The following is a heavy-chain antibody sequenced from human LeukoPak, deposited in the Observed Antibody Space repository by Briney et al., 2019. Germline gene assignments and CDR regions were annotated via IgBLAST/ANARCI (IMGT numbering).Heavy chain of an antibody. V-gene: IGHV4-59*02. CDR1: GGSVSSYY. J-gene: IGHJ4*02. CDR3: AGGGSTAWSPFDY. D-gene: IGHD6-19*01. Sequence: SSETLSLTCTVSGGSVSSYYCSWIRQPPGKGLEWIGYIYYSGSTNYNPSLKSRVTISVDTSKNQFSLKLSSVTAADTAVYYCAGGGSTAWSPFDYWGQGTLVTVAS. CDR2: IYYSGST.